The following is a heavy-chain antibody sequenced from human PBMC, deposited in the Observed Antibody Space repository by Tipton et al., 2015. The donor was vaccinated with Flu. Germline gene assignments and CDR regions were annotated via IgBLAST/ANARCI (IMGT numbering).Heavy chain of an antibody. CDR3: AKVRDEIFTAHNVFDH. D-gene: IGHD3-9*01. CDR1: GGSFRRTG. Sequence: QLVQSGAEVKKPGSSVKVSCKTSGGSFRRTGISWVRQAPGQGLEWMGGIIPIFSTPKYAQQFQGRLAITTDDSTATTYMELSSLSLEDTAVYFCAKVRDEIFTAHNVFDHWGQGTMLTVSS. V-gene: IGHV1-69*05. J-gene: IGHJ4*02. CDR2: IIPIFSTP.